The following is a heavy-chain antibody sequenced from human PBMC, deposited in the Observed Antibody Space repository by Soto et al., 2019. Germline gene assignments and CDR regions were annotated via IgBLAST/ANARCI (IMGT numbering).Heavy chain of an antibody. CDR3: ARGGVSTRTFDY. V-gene: IGHV5-51*01. Sequence: GESLKISCKGSGYNFAGYWIAWVRQMPGKGLELRGIIYPSDSDTRYRPSFQGQVTISADKSISSAYLRWSSLRASDTAMYYCARGGVSTRTFDYWGQGTPVTVSS. CDR2: IYPSDSDT. D-gene: IGHD3-3*01. J-gene: IGHJ4*02. CDR1: GYNFAGYW.